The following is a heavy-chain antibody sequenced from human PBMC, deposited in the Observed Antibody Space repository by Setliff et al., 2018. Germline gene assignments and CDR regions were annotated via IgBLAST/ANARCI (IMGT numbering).Heavy chain of an antibody. CDR2: IYTSGST. J-gene: IGHJ4*02. Sequence: NPSETLSLTCTVSRGSISGTGYYCSWIRQAAGKGLEWIGHIYTSGSTKYNPSLKSRVTISADMSKTQFSLRLGSVTAADTAVYYCVRERDGYNSPLFDYWGQGILVTVSS. D-gene: IGHD5-12*01. CDR1: RGSISGTGYY. CDR3: VRERDGYNSPLFDY. V-gene: IGHV4-61*09.